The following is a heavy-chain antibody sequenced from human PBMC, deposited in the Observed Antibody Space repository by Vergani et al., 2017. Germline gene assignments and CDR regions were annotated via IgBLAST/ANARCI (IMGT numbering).Heavy chain of an antibody. V-gene: IGHV3-23*04. Sequence: EVQLVESGGGLVQPGGSLRLSCAASGFTFSSYAMSWVRQAPGKGLEWVSSISGSGGSTYYADSVKGRFTLSRDNSKNTLYMQMNGLRAEDTAVYYCAKAEYCSSTSCYDRTYYYYYYMDVWGKGTTVTVSS. CDR2: ISGSGGST. J-gene: IGHJ6*03. CDR3: AKAEYCSSTSCYDRTYYYYYYMDV. CDR1: GFTFSSYA. D-gene: IGHD2-2*01.